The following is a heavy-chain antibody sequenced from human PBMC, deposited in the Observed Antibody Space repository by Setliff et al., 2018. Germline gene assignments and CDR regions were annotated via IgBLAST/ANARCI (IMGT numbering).Heavy chain of an antibody. D-gene: IGHD6-19*01. V-gene: IGHV4-4*07. Sequence: PSETLSLTCTVSGGSISTYYWSWIRRPAGKGLEWIGRVFVSGSTHYNPSLTSRVTMSVDTSKNQFSLKLTSVTAADTAMYYCARDTSSDWAAWFDPWSQGSLVTVSS. CDR3: ARDTSSDWAAWFDP. CDR2: VFVSGST. J-gene: IGHJ5*02. CDR1: GGSISTYY.